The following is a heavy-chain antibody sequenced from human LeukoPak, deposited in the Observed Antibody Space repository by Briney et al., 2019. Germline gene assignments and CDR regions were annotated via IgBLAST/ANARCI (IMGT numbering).Heavy chain of an antibody. J-gene: IGHJ4*02. D-gene: IGHD3/OR15-3a*01. CDR3: ARDSHDGTGYYLDY. V-gene: IGHV3-64*01. Sequence: GGSLTLSCAASGFTFSSYAMERVRQAPGKGLEYVAAISSTGGSTYSAKSLKGRFPISRDNSKNTLYLQMGSLRAEDMAVYYCARDSHDGTGYYLDYWGQGTLVTVSS. CDR2: ISSTGGST. CDR1: GFTFSSYA.